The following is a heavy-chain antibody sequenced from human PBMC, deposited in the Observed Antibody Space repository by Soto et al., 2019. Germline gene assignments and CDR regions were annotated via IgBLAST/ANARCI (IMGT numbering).Heavy chain of an antibody. Sequence: GGSLRLSCAASGCTVSSNYMSWVRQAPGKGLEWVSVIYSGGSTYYADSVKGRFTISRDNSKNTLYLQMNSLRAEDTAVYYCARYSSGWHFDYWGQGTLVTVSS. V-gene: IGHV3-53*01. J-gene: IGHJ4*02. CDR1: GCTVSSNY. D-gene: IGHD6-19*01. CDR3: ARYSSGWHFDY. CDR2: IYSGGST.